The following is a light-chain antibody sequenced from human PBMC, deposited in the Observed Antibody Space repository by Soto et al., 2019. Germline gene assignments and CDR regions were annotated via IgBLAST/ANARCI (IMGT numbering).Light chain of an antibody. CDR1: QSVSSN. J-gene: IGKJ1*01. Sequence: EIVMTQSPATLSVSPGERATLSCRASQSVSSNLAWYQQKPGQAPRLLIYDASTRATGIPARFSGSGSGTEFTLTISNLQSEDFAVYYCQQYNNWPRTFGQGTKVEIK. CDR2: DAS. V-gene: IGKV3-15*01. CDR3: QQYNNWPRT.